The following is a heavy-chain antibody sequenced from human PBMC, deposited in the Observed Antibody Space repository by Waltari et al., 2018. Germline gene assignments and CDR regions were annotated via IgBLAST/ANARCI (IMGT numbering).Heavy chain of an antibody. D-gene: IGHD3-10*01. J-gene: IGHJ3*01. CDR2: IGPDDSDT. CDR3: ARPRRGRDAFDV. CDR1: GYSFISYW. Sequence: EVQLVQSGPEVKKSGESLRISCQVSGYSFISYWIAWVRQMPGKGLEYMGIIGPDDSDTRYSPSFQGQVIISVDKSIWTAYLQLNTLKASDTAMYYCARPRRGRDAFDVWGPGTMVTVSS. V-gene: IGHV5-51*03.